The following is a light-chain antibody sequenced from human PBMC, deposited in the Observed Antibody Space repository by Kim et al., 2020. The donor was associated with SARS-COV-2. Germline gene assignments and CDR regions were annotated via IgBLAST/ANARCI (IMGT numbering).Light chain of an antibody. V-gene: IGLV3-21*04. J-gene: IGLJ3*02. Sequence: KTARCTWGGANMGEKSVHWYQQKPGQPPVLVIYYDDNRPSGIPERFAGSNSGNTATLNSSRVEAGDEADYYCQVGDRDTSGDHRWLFGGGTKLTVL. CDR1: NMGEKS. CDR3: QVGDRDTSGDHRWL. CDR2: YDD.